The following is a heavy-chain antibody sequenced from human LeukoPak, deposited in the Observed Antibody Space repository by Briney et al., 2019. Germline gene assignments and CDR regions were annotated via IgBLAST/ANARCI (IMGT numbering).Heavy chain of an antibody. Sequence: GGSLRLSCAASGFTFSSYAMSWVRQAPGKGLEWVSGISGSGGSTYYADSVKGRFTISRDNSKNTLYLQMNSLRAEDTAVYYCAKAPTKITMIVADYWGQGTLVTVSS. D-gene: IGHD3-22*01. CDR1: GFTFSSYA. V-gene: IGHV3-23*01. CDR3: AKAPTKITMIVADY. J-gene: IGHJ4*02. CDR2: ISGSGGST.